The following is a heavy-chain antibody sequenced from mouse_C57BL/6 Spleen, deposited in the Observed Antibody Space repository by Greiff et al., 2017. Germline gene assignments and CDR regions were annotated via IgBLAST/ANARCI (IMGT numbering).Heavy chain of an antibody. CDR2: ISYDGSN. D-gene: IGHD2-3*01. J-gene: IGHJ2*01. CDR1: GYSITSGYY. V-gene: IGHV3-6*01. CDR3: ARLYDGYYPYYFDH. Sequence: EVQLQESGPGLVKPSQSLSLTCSVTGYSITSGYYWNWIRQFPGNKLEWMGYISYDGSNNYNPSLKNRISITRDTSKNQFFLKLNSVTTEDTATYYCARLYDGYYPYYFDHWGQGTTLTVSS.